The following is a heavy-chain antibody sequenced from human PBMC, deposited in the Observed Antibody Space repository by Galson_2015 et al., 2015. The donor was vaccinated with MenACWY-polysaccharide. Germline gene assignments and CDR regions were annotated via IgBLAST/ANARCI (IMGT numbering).Heavy chain of an antibody. CDR3: AREGFRIVFHAFDV. CDR1: GLTVRTNY. Sequence: SLRLSCAASGLTVRTNYKNWVRQAPGKGLEHISVIYSDDRTYYTDSVKGRFTISRDSSKNTVYLQMNSLRAEDTAVYYCAREGFRIVFHAFDVWGQWTMVIVSS. J-gene: IGHJ3*01. D-gene: IGHD2-15*01. CDR2: IYSDDRT. V-gene: IGHV3-53*01.